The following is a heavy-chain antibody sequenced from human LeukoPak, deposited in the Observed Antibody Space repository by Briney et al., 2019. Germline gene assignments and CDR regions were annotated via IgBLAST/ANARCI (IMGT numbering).Heavy chain of an antibody. CDR1: GGSFSGYY. V-gene: IGHV4-34*01. J-gene: IGHJ5*02. Sequence: SETLSLTCAVYGGSFSGYYWSWIRQPPGKGLEWIGEINHSGSTNYNPSLKSRVTISVDTSKNQFSLKLSSVTAADTAVYYCARPRTRLAWFDPWGQGTLVTVSS. CDR3: ARPRTRLAWFDP. D-gene: IGHD6-19*01. CDR2: INHSGST.